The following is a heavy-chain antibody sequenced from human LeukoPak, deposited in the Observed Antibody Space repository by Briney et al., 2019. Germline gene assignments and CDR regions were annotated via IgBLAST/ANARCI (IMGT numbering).Heavy chain of an antibody. CDR1: GFSFKTYE. CDR3: TRVDMGAADY. Sequence: GGSLRLSCAASGFSFKTYEMNWVRQAPGKGLEWVSYISSGSVTIYYADSVRGRFTVSRDNAKNSLHLHLDSLRVEDTAVYYCTRVDMGAADYWGQGTLVTVSS. D-gene: IGHD1-26*01. J-gene: IGHJ4*02. V-gene: IGHV3-48*03. CDR2: ISSGSVTI.